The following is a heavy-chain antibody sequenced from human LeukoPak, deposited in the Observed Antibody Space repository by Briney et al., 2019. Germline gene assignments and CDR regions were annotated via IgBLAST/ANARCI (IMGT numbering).Heavy chain of an antibody. CDR2: SNHSGST. J-gene: IGHJ4*02. D-gene: IGHD1-14*01. CDR3: ARLSASSPEFDY. Sequence: SETLSLTCAVYGGSLSGHYWSWIRQPPGKGLEWIGESNHSGSTNYNPSLKSRVTISVDTSKNQFSLKLSSVTAADTAVYYCARLSASSPEFDYWGQGTLVTVSS. CDR1: GGSLSGHY. V-gene: IGHV4-34*01.